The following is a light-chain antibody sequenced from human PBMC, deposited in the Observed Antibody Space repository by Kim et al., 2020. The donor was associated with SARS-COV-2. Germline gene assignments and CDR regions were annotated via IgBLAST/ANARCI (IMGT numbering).Light chain of an antibody. Sequence: SYELLQPPSVSLAPGKTAKMTCGGKNIGDKSVHWYQQKAGQAPLAVMFSDDDRPSGIPERFSGSNSGNTATLTISRVEAGDEAVYYCQVWDSSSDQVVFGGGTKVTVL. CDR2: SDD. V-gene: IGLV3-21*04. J-gene: IGLJ2*01. CDR1: NIGDKS. CDR3: QVWDSSSDQVV.